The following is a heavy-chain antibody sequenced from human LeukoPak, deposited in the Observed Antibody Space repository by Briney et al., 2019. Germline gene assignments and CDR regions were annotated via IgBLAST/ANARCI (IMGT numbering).Heavy chain of an antibody. V-gene: IGHV4-59*01. CDR1: GGSISSYY. D-gene: IGHD6-19*01. CDR2: IYYSGST. CDR3: AREISSGWSDYFDY. J-gene: IGHJ4*02. Sequence: SETLSLTCTVSGGSISSYYWSWNRQPPGKGLEWIGYIYYSGSTNYNPSLKSRVTISLDTSKNQFSLKLSSVTAADTAVYYCAREISSGWSDYFDYWGQGTLVTVSS.